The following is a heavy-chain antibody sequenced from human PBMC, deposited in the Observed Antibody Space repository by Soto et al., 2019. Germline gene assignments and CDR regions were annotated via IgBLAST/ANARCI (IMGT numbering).Heavy chain of an antibody. CDR3: ARQDFWSVAFDY. Sequence: SETLSLTCTVSGGSISSSSYYWGWIRQPPGKGLEWIGSINHSGSTYYNPSLKSRVTISVDRSKNQFSLKLSSVTAADTAVYYCARQDFWSVAFDYWGQGTLVTVSS. CDR1: GGSISSSSYY. CDR2: INHSGST. V-gene: IGHV4-39*07. D-gene: IGHD3-3*01. J-gene: IGHJ4*02.